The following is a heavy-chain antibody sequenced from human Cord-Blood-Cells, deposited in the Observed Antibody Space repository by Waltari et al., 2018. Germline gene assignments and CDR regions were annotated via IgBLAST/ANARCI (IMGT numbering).Heavy chain of an antibody. CDR3: AKDFGGSSWYYYYYGMDV. CDR2: ISYDGSNK. D-gene: IGHD6-13*01. CDR1: GFTFSSYG. Sequence: QVQLVESGGGVVQPGRSLRLSCAASGFTFSSYGMHWVRQAPGKGLEWVAVISYDGSNKYYADSVKGRFTISRDNSKNTLYLQMNSLRAEDTAVYYCAKDFGGSSWYYYYYGMDVWGQGTTVTVSS. V-gene: IGHV3-30*18. J-gene: IGHJ6*02.